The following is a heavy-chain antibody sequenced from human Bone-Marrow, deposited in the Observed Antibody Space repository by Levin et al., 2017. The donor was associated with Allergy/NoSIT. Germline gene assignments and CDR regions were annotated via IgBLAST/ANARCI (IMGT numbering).Heavy chain of an antibody. CDR2: INFRSSYI. V-gene: IGHV3-21*01. Sequence: KSGGSLRLSCAASGFSFSTYDMHWVRQAPGKGLEWVSSINFRSSYIYYADSLKGRFTISRDNANNALYLQMNSLRGEDTAVYYCARGDYHDSNGFRGPQSWGQGTLVTVSS. CDR3: ARGDYHDSNGFRGPQS. D-gene: IGHD3-22*01. J-gene: IGHJ5*02. CDR1: GFSFSTYD.